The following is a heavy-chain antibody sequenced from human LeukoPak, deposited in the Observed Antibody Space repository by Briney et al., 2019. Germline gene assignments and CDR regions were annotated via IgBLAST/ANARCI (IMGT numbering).Heavy chain of an antibody. CDR1: GFTFSSYA. V-gene: IGHV3-23*01. D-gene: IGHD3-10*01. CDR3: ARVISGTYGLDY. CDR2: ISGSGGST. Sequence: GGSLRLSCAASGFTFSSYAMSWVRQAPGKGLEWVSAISGSGGSTYYAGSVKGRFAISRDNSKNTLYLQMNSLRAEDTAVYYCARVISGTYGLDYWGQGTLVTVSS. J-gene: IGHJ4*02.